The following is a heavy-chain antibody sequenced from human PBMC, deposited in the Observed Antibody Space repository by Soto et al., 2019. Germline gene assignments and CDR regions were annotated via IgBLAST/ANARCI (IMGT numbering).Heavy chain of an antibody. CDR2: INAGNGNT. D-gene: IGHD6-6*01. V-gene: IGHV1-3*01. CDR3: ARDPGSSRVLGYYYMDV. Sequence: ASVKVSCKASGYTFTSYAMHWVRQAPGQRLEWMGWINAGNGNTKYSQKFQGRVTITRDTSASTAYMELSSLRSEDTAVYYCARDPGSSRVLGYYYMDVWGKGTTVTVSS. J-gene: IGHJ6*03. CDR1: GYTFTSYA.